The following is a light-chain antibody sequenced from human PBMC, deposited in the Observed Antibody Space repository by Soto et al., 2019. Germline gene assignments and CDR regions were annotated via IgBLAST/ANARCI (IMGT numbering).Light chain of an antibody. Sequence: EIVLTQSPGTMSLSPGQRATFSCRASETISRSYVAWYQQTPGRPPRLVIYDASSRATGIPDRFSGSGSGTDFSLTIGRLEPEDFAVYYCQQFVESPFTFGQGTKLEIK. CDR2: DAS. J-gene: IGKJ2*01. CDR1: ETISRSY. CDR3: QQFVESPFT. V-gene: IGKV3-20*01.